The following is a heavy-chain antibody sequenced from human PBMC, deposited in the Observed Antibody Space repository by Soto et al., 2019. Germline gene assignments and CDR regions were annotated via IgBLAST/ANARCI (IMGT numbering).Heavy chain of an antibody. CDR1: AVSFSSNA. Sequence: QVQLVQSGAEVKKPGSSVKVSCKASAVSFSSNALTWVRQAPGQGLEWMGGIIPYFHTANYAQKLQGRVTITADQSTSPAYMELSSLRSEDTAVYYCARLRGPYGGTSRGVFDILGQGTMVTVSS. J-gene: IGHJ3*02. D-gene: IGHD3-10*01. CDR2: IIPYFHTA. CDR3: ARLRGPYGGTSRGVFDI. V-gene: IGHV1-69*01.